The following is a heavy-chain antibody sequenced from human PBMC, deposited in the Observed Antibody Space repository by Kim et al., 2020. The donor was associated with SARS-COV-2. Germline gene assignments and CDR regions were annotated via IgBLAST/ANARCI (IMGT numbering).Heavy chain of an antibody. V-gene: IGHV3-11*06. CDR3: VKDRETSSSFFDY. J-gene: IGHJ4*02. CDR1: GFSFSDYY. Sequence: GGSLRLSCVASGFSFSDYYMTWIRQTPGKGLVWLSYISGNSVNTYYADSVRGRFTISRDNARNSLYLQMNSLRAEDTGLYYCVKDRETSSSFFDYWGQG. D-gene: IGHD6-6*01. CDR2: ISGNSVNT.